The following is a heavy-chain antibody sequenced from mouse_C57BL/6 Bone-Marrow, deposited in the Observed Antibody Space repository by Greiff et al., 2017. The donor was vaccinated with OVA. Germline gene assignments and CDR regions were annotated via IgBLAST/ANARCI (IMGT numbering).Heavy chain of an antibody. CDR2: IYPSNGDT. CDR1: GYSFTAYF. D-gene: IGHD2-2*01. CDR3: GRHYGYGGYYFDY. Sequence: VQLQQSGPELEKPGTSVKMSCKASGYSFTAYFMNWVKQSPGKSLEWIGRIYPSNGDTFYNQKFKDKATLTADKSSNTAHMELLSLTSEDSAVYYCGRHYGYGGYYFDYWGQGTTLTVSS. V-gene: IGHV1-37*01. J-gene: IGHJ2*01.